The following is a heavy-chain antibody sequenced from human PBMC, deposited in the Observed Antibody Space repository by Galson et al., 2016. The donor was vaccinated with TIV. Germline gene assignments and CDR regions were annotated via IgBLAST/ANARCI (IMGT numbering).Heavy chain of an antibody. CDR1: GGSVNSGYDY. D-gene: IGHD6-19*01. J-gene: IGHJ5*02. Sequence: ETLSLTCSVSGGSVNSGYDYWVWIRQPPGKGLEWIGTIYYSGSTYYNPSLKSRVNLSVNTPKNQFSLRLTSVTAADTSIYYCARQRLAIPNWFDPWGQGTLVTVSS. CDR2: IYYSGST. CDR3: ARQRLAIPNWFDP. V-gene: IGHV4-39*01.